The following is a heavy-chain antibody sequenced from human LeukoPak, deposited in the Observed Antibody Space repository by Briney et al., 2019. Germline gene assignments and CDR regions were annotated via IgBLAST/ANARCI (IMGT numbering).Heavy chain of an antibody. J-gene: IGHJ4*02. Sequence: PGRSLRLSCAASGFTFSSHAMSWVRQAPGKGLEWVLAISGSGGSTYYADSVKGRFTISRDNSKNTLYLQMNSLRAEDTAVYYCAKAAGRGYNYGDYFDYWGQGTLVTVSS. V-gene: IGHV3-23*01. CDR2: ISGSGGST. CDR3: AKAAGRGYNYGDYFDY. CDR1: GFTFSSHA. D-gene: IGHD5-18*01.